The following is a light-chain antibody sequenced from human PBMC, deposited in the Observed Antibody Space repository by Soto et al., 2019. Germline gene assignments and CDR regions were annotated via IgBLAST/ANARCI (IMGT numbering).Light chain of an antibody. Sequence: DIQMTQSPSSLSASVGDRVTITCRASQGIIDYLAWYQQKPGKVPKLLIYADSTLQTGVPSRFSGSGSGTDFPLTISSLQPEDVATYYCQKYNSAPRTFGHGTRVEIK. J-gene: IGKJ1*01. CDR1: QGIIDY. CDR3: QKYNSAPRT. V-gene: IGKV1-27*01. CDR2: ADS.